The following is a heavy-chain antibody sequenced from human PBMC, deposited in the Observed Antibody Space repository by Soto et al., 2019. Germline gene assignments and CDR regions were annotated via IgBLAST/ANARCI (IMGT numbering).Heavy chain of an antibody. J-gene: IGHJ4*02. CDR3: ARTNSITMVRAVTDFDY. Sequence: PSGTLSLNCTVSGGCLSSKDYYWSWIRKPPGKGLEWIGYIYYSGSTYYNPSLKSRVTISVDTSKNQFSLKLSSVTAADTAVYYCARTNSITMVRAVTDFDYCGQGTLVTVSS. CDR1: GGCLSSKDYY. D-gene: IGHD3-10*01. CDR2: IYYSGST. V-gene: IGHV4-30-4*02.